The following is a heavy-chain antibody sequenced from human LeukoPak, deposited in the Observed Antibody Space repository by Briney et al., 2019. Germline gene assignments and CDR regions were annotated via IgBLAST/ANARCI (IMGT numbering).Heavy chain of an antibody. Sequence: ASVKVSCKASGYTFTGYYMHWVRQAPGQGLEWMGIINPSGGSTSYAQKFQGRVTMTRDMSTSTVYMELSSLRSEDTAVYYCAREHIVVVTAIPSHGAFDIWGQGTMVTVSS. CDR2: INPSGGST. CDR3: AREHIVVVTAIPSHGAFDI. J-gene: IGHJ3*02. V-gene: IGHV1-46*01. CDR1: GYTFTGYY. D-gene: IGHD2-21*02.